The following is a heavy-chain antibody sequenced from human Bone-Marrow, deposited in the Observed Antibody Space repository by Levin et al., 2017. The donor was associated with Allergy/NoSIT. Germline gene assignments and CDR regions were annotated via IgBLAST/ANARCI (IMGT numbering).Heavy chain of an antibody. CDR3: AKVASYCGGDCYWVAPVDC. V-gene: IGHV3-23*01. CDR1: GFTFNNYG. Sequence: SCAASGFTFNNYGLSWVRQAPGKGLEWVSAISGSGNNIYYADSVRGRFTISRDNSKNTLDLQLNSLTAEDTAVYYCAKVASYCGGDCYWVAPVDCWGQGALVTVSS. D-gene: IGHD2-21*01. J-gene: IGHJ4*02. CDR2: ISGSGNNI.